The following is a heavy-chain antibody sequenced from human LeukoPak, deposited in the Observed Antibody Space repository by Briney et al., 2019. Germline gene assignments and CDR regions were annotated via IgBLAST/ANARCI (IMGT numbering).Heavy chain of an antibody. V-gene: IGHV3-23*01. Sequence: GGSLRLSCAASGFTFSSYALTWVRQAPGKGLEWVPTISGSGGSTHYADSAKGRFTISRDNSKNTLYLQMNSLRAGDTAVYYCAKDRRTDYRGAWYWGQGTLVSVS. CDR3: AKDRRTDYRGAWY. D-gene: IGHD6-19*01. J-gene: IGHJ4*02. CDR1: GFTFSSYA. CDR2: ISGSGGST.